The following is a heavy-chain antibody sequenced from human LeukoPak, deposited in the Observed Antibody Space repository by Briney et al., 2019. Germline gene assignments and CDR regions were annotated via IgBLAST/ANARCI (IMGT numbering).Heavy chain of an antibody. V-gene: IGHV4-61*09. Sequence: SETLSLTCTVSGYSISSGYYWSWIRQPAGEELEWIGHIYSTGSTNYNPSLKSRVTISVRTSKNQFSLKLSSVTAADTALYYCARLWSTYCSGGSCPHQPNYWGQGTLVSVSS. J-gene: IGHJ4*02. CDR2: IYSTGST. D-gene: IGHD2-15*01. CDR3: ARLWSTYCSGGSCPHQPNY. CDR1: GYSISSGYY.